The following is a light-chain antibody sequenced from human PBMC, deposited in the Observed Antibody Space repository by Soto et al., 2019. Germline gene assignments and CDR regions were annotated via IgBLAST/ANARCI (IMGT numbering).Light chain of an antibody. Sequence: QSALTQPASVSGSPGQSITISCTGTSSDVGGYNYVSWYQQHPGKAPRLMIYEVSNRPSGVSNRSSGSKSGNTASLTISGLQAEDEADYYCTSYTSSSTDADVVFGGGTTLTVL. CDR2: EVS. CDR1: SSDVGGYNY. J-gene: IGLJ2*01. V-gene: IGLV2-14*01. CDR3: TSYTSSSTDADVV.